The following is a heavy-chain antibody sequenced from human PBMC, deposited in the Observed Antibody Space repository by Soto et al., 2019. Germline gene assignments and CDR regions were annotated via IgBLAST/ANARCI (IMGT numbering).Heavy chain of an antibody. CDR2: IITLLGKA. V-gene: IGHV1-69*06. CDR3: ERAFFAYYATSGYFQPPGY. J-gene: IGHJ4*02. Sequence: QVQLVQSGAEVKKPGSSVKVSCKASGGTFTTYAISWVRQAPGQGLEWMGGIITLLGKANHVQKIQDRVTITEDKSTSTGYMELRSLRFEDTGVYYCERAFFAYYATSGYFQPPGYWGQGTQVTVSP. CDR1: GGTFTTYA. D-gene: IGHD3-22*01.